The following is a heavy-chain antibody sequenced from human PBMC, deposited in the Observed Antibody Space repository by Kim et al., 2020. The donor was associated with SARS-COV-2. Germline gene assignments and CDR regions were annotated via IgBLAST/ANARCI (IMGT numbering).Heavy chain of an antibody. D-gene: IGHD2-15*01. CDR3: ASVVVVVAAKFRMDY. Sequence: SVKVSCKASGGTFSSYAISWVRQAPGQGLEWMGRIIPILGIANYAQKFQGRVTITADKSTSTAYMELSSLRSEDTAVYYCASVVVVVAAKFRMDYWGQGTLVTVSS. CDR1: GGTFSSYA. CDR2: IIPILGIA. J-gene: IGHJ4*02. V-gene: IGHV1-69*04.